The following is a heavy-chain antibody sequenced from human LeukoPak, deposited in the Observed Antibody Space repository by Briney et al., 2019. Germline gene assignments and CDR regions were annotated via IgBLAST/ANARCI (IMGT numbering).Heavy chain of an antibody. V-gene: IGHV3-30*02. J-gene: IGHJ4*02. D-gene: IGHD3-22*01. CDR1: GFTFSSYG. CDR3: AKGSYYDSSGYSPPGY. Sequence: GGSLRLSCAASGFTFSSYGMHWVRQAPGKGLEWVAFIRYDGSNKYYADSVKGRFTISRDNSKHTLYLQMNSLRAEDTAVYYCAKGSYYDSSGYSPPGYWGQGTLVTVSS. CDR2: IRYDGSNK.